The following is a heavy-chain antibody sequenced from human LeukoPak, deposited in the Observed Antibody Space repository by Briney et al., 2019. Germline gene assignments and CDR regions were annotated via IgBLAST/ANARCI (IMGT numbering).Heavy chain of an antibody. J-gene: IGHJ6*02. Sequence: PGGSLRLSCAASGFTFSSYWMSWVRQAPGKGLEWVANIKQDGSEKYYVDSVKGRFTISRDNAKNSLYLQMNSLRAEDTAAYYCARDTTDPGRNGGPGDPTPHDILTGYYRYLTHHYYYYGMDVWGQGTTVTVSS. CDR3: ARDTTDPGRNGGPGDPTPHDILTGYYRYLTHHYYYYGMDV. CDR1: GFTFSSYW. D-gene: IGHD3-9*01. V-gene: IGHV3-7*01. CDR2: IKQDGSEK.